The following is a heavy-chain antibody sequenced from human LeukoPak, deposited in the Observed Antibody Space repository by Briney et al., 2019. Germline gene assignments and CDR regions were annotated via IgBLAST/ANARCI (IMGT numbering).Heavy chain of an antibody. J-gene: IGHJ4*02. Sequence: SVKVSCKASGGTFSSYTISWVRQATGQGLEWLVRIIPILGIANYAQKFQGRVTITADKSTSTAYMELSSLRSEDTAVYYCARDRGLASGSYPRDYWGQGTLVTVSS. CDR1: GGTFSSYT. CDR2: IIPILGIA. V-gene: IGHV1-69*04. D-gene: IGHD1-26*01. CDR3: ARDRGLASGSYPRDY.